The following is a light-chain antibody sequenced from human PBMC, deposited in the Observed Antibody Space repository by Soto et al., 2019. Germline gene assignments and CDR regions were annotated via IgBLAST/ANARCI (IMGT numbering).Light chain of an antibody. J-gene: IGKJ1*01. CDR1: QSVLYSSNNKNY. Sequence: DIVMTQSPDSLAVSLGERATINCKSGQSVLYSSNNKNYLAWYQQKPGQPPKLLIYWASTRESGVPDRFSGSGSGTDFTLTISSLQAEDFAVYYCQQYGSSPRTFGQGTKVDIK. CDR2: WAS. V-gene: IGKV4-1*01. CDR3: QQYGSSPRT.